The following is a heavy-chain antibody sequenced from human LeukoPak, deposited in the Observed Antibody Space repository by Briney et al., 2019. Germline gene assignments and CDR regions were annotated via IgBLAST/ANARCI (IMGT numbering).Heavy chain of an antibody. J-gene: IGHJ3*02. D-gene: IGHD3-22*01. V-gene: IGHV3-23*01. Sequence: GGSLRLSCAASGFTFSSYAMSWVRQAPGKGLEWVSTISDSGGSTYYADSLKGRFTISRDNYKNTLYLQMNSLRAEDTAVYYCAKDFTSSGYRVDDAFDIWGQGTMVTVSS. CDR1: GFTFSSYA. CDR3: AKDFTSSGYRVDDAFDI. CDR2: ISDSGGST.